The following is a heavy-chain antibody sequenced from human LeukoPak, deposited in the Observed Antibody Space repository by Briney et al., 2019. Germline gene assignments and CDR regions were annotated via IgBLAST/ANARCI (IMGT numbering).Heavy chain of an antibody. D-gene: IGHD3-22*01. J-gene: IGHJ3*02. V-gene: IGHV1-24*01. CDR3: ARATMIVVVITASQAFDI. Sequence: ASVKVSCKVSGYTLTELSMHWVRQAPGKGLEWMGGFDPEDGETIYAQKFQGRVTMTEDTSTDTAYMELSSLRSEDTAVYYCARATMIVVVITASQAFDIWGQGTMVTVSS. CDR2: FDPEDGET. CDR1: GYTLTELS.